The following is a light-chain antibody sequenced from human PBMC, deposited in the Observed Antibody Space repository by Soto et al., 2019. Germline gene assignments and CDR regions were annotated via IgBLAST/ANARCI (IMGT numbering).Light chain of an antibody. J-gene: IGKJ5*01. V-gene: IGKV3-15*01. Sequence: EIVVTQSRTTLSVSPGSRSTLPCRASQSVSSNLAWYQQKPGQAPRLLIYGASTRATGIPARFSGSGYGTEFNLTISSLQSEDFAVYYCQQYNNWPFTFGQGTRLEIK. CDR1: QSVSSN. CDR2: GAS. CDR3: QQYNNWPFT.